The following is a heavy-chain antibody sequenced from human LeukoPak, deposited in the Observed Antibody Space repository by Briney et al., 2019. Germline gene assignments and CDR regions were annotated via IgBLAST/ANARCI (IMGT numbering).Heavy chain of an antibody. J-gene: IGHJ3*02. CDR2: IIPIFGTA. D-gene: IGHD1-26*01. Sequence: ASVKVSCKAFGYTFTNYGITWLRQAPGQGLEWMGGIIPIFGTANYAQKFQGRVTITADESTSTAYMELSSLRSEDTAVYYCARLGRAGSYSDAFDIWGQGTMVTVSS. CDR1: GYTFTNYG. V-gene: IGHV1-69*13. CDR3: ARLGRAGSYSDAFDI.